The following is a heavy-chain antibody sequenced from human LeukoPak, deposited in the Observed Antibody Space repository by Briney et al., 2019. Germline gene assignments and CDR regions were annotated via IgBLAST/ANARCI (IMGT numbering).Heavy chain of an antibody. V-gene: IGHV3-9*03. Sequence: GGSLRLSCAASGFTFSSYAMSWVRQAPGKGLEWVSGISWNSGSIGYADSVKGRFTISRDNAKNSLYLQMNSLRAEDMALYYCAKGYYYDSSGYLDYWGQGTLVTVSS. CDR1: GFTFSSYA. CDR2: ISWNSGSI. D-gene: IGHD3-22*01. J-gene: IGHJ4*02. CDR3: AKGYYYDSSGYLDY.